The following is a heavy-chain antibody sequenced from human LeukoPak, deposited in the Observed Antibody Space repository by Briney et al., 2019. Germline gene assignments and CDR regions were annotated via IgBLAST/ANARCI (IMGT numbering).Heavy chain of an antibody. CDR2: INHSGST. J-gene: IGHJ5*02. D-gene: IGHD1-26*01. Sequence: SETLSLTCAVYGGSFSGYYWSWIRQPPGKGLEWIGEINHSGSTNYNPSLKSRVTISVDTSKNQFSLKLSSVTAADTAVYYCARGRSSYGIDPWGQGTLVTVSS. CDR3: ARGRSSYGIDP. CDR1: GGSFSGYY. V-gene: IGHV4-34*01.